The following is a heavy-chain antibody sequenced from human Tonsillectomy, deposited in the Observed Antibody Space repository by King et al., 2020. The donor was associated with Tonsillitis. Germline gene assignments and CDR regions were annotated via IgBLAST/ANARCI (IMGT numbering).Heavy chain of an antibody. J-gene: IGHJ3*02. CDR2: IYPGDSDT. CDR3: ARRFPDYGDAFDI. CDR1: GYSFTNYW. D-gene: IGHD4-17*01. Sequence: VQLVESGAEVKKPGESLKISCKGSGYSFTNYWIGWVRQMPGKGLEWMGIIYPGDSDTTYSPSFQGQVTMSADKSISTANLQWSSLKASDTAMYYCARRFPDYGDAFDIWGQGTMVTVSS. V-gene: IGHV5-51*01.